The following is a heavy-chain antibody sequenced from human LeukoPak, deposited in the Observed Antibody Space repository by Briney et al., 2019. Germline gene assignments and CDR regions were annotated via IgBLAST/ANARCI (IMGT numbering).Heavy chain of an antibody. V-gene: IGHV1-18*01. D-gene: IGHD1-26*01. CDR3: ARPNEEGGGYFFDY. CDR1: GYTFIDYG. Sequence: ASVKVSCKASGYTFIDYGVSWVRQAPGQGLEWMVWISTYRHSTSYIEKFQGRVTMSNDTSTSQVYMKLRTLRADDTAVYYCARPNEEGGGYFFDYWGQVTLVSVSS. J-gene: IGHJ4*02. CDR2: ISTYRHST.